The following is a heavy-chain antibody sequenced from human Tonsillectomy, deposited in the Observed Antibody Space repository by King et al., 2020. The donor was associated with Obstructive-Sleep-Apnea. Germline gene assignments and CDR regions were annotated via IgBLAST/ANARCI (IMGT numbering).Heavy chain of an antibody. CDR3: TRGTIAAAGFDY. V-gene: IGHV3-49*03. Sequence: EVQLVESGGGLVQPGRSLRLSCTASGFTFGDYAMSWFRQGPGKGLEWVGLFSRKAYGGTTEYAASVKGRFTISRDDSRTIAYLKMNSLKTEDTAVYYCTRGTIAAAGFDYWGQGTLVTVSS. CDR2: FSRKAYGGTT. D-gene: IGHD6-13*01. CDR1: GFTFGDYA. J-gene: IGHJ4*02.